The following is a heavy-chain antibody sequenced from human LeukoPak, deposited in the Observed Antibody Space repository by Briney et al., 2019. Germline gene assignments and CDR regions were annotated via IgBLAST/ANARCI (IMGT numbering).Heavy chain of an antibody. J-gene: IGHJ4*02. CDR2: ISGVGGNT. CDR3: AKTCGGDCYGAFDY. V-gene: IGHV3-23*01. CDR1: GFTFSSYA. Sequence: GGSLRLSCAASGFTFSSYAMSWVRQAPGKGLEWVSAISGVGGNTYYTDSVKGRFTISRDNAKNTLYLQMNSLRAEDTAVYYCAKTCGGDCYGAFDYWGQGTLVTVSS. D-gene: IGHD2-21*02.